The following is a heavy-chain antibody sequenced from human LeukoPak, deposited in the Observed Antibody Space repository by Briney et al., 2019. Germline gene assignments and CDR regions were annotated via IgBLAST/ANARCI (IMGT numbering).Heavy chain of an antibody. CDR2: INHSGNT. CDR1: GGSFSDYC. V-gene: IGHV4-34*01. CDR3: ARGLRRYSKAFPFDY. J-gene: IGHJ4*02. D-gene: IGHD5-18*01. Sequence: SETLSLTCAVYGGSFSDYCWSWIRQPPGKGLEWIGEINHSGNTIYNPSLRSRVSISVDTSKNQFSLRLSSVSAADTTVYYCARGLRRYSKAFPFDYWGQGTLVTVSS.